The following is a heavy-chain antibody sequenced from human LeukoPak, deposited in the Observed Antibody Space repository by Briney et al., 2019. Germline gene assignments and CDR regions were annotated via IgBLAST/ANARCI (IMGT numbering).Heavy chain of an antibody. CDR3: ATQIGNSWSVDY. CDR2: IYYSGST. D-gene: IGHD6-13*01. CDR1: GGSISSSSYY. J-gene: IGHJ4*02. V-gene: IGHV4-39*07. Sequence: SETLSLTCTVSGGSISSSSYYWGWIRQPPGKGLEWIGSIYYSGSTYYNPSLKSRVTISVDTSKNQFSLKLSSVTAADTAVYYCATQIGNSWSVDYWGQGTLVTVSS.